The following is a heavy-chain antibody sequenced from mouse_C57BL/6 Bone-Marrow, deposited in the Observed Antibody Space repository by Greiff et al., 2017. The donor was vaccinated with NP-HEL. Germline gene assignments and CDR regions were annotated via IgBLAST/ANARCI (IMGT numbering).Heavy chain of an antibody. V-gene: IGHV5-4*01. CDR1: GFTFSSYA. CDR2: ISAGGSYT. Sequence: EVMLVESGGGLVKPGGSLKLSCAASGFTFSSYAMSWVRQTPEKRLEWVATISAGGSYTYYPDNVKGRFTISRDNAKNNLYLQMSHLKSEDTAMYYCAREGYAIDYWGQGTSVTVSS. CDR3: AREGYAIDY. J-gene: IGHJ4*01.